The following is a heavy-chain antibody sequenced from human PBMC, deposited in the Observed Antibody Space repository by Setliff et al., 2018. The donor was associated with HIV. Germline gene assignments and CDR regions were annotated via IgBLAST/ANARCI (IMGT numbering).Heavy chain of an antibody. CDR1: GYTFTSCG. CDR2: ISPYNGHT. Sequence: ASVKVSCKASGYTFTSCGITWVRQAPGQGLEWLGWISPYNGHTNFAQKFQGRVTMTTDTATGTAYMEVRSLRSDDTAVYYCARTDYGGNSGGNYFDYWGQGSLVTVSS. CDR3: ARTDYGGNSGGNYFDY. D-gene: IGHD4-17*01. V-gene: IGHV1-18*01. J-gene: IGHJ4*02.